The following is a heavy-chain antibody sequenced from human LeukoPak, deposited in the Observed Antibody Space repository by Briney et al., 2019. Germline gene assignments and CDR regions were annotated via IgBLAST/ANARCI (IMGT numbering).Heavy chain of an antibody. Sequence: ASAKVSCKASGYTFTSYGISWVRQAPGQGLEWMGWISAYNGNTNYAQKLQGRVTMTTGTSTSTAYMELRSLRSDDTAVYYCARYCSSTSCYDGNFDYWGQGTLVTVSS. CDR1: GYTFTSYG. J-gene: IGHJ4*02. CDR3: ARYCSSTSCYDGNFDY. D-gene: IGHD2-2*01. V-gene: IGHV1-18*01. CDR2: ISAYNGNT.